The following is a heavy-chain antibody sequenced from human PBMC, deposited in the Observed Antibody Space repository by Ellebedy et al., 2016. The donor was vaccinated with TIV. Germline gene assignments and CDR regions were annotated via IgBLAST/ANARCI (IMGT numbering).Heavy chain of an antibody. CDR2: ISWNSGSI. V-gene: IGHV3-9*01. CDR3: AKTSYYYDSSGKFLDY. CDR1: GFTFDDYA. D-gene: IGHD3-22*01. Sequence: GGSLRLSXAASGFTFDDYAMHWVRQAPGKGLEWVSGISWNSGSIGYADSVKGRFTISRDNAKNSLYLQMNSLRAEDTALYYYAKTSYYYDSSGKFLDYWGQGTLVTVSS. J-gene: IGHJ4*02.